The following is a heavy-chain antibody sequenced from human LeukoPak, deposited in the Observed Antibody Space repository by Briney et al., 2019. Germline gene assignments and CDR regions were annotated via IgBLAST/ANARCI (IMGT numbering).Heavy chain of an antibody. CDR3: ARRAGAYSHPYDY. CDR2: IYSDNT. CDR1: GSTVSSNS. J-gene: IGHJ4*02. V-gene: IGHV3-53*01. Sequence: GGSLRLSCTVSGSTVSSNSMSWVRQAPGKGLEWVSFIYSDNTHYSDSVKGRFTISRDNSKNTLYLQMNSLRAEDTAVYYCARRAGAYSHPYDYWGQGTLVTVSS. D-gene: IGHD4/OR15-4a*01.